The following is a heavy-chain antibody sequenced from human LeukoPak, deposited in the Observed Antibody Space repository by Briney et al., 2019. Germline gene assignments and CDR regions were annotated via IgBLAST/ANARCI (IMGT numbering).Heavy chain of an antibody. V-gene: IGHV3-23*01. J-gene: IGHJ4*02. CDR1: GFTFNNHA. CDR2: ISGGGGST. D-gene: IGHD2-21*02. CDR3: AKGRVVTTSPLNY. Sequence: GGSLRLSCAASGFTFNNHAMNWVRQAPGKGLEWVSSISGGGGSTNYADSVKGRFTISRDNSKNTLSLEMNSLRADDTAAYFCAKGRVVTTSPLNYWGQGTLVTVSS.